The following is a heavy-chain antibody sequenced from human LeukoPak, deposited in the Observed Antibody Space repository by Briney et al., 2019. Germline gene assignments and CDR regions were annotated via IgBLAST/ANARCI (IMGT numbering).Heavy chain of an antibody. CDR1: GFTFSSYS. D-gene: IGHD5-18*01. Sequence: GGSLRLSCAASGFTFSSYSMNWVRQAPGKGLEGVSYISRSSSTIYYADSVKGRFTISRDNAKNSLYLQMNSLRDEDTAVYYCARDLDTRNSYEFAYWGQGTLVTVSS. V-gene: IGHV3-48*02. CDR2: ISRSSSTI. CDR3: ARDLDTRNSYEFAY. J-gene: IGHJ4*02.